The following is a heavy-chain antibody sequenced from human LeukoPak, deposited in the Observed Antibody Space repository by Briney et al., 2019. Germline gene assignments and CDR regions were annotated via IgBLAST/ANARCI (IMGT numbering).Heavy chain of an antibody. V-gene: IGHV4-59*08. CDR1: GDSISGYY. CDR3: ARHSGSSWYYFDY. Sequence: SSETLSLTCTVSGDSISGYYWSWIRQPPGKGLEWIGYIYYIGSTNYNPSLKSRVTISVDTPKNQFSLKLSSVTAADTAVYYCARHSGSSWYYFDYWGQGTLVTVSS. CDR2: IYYIGST. J-gene: IGHJ4*02. D-gene: IGHD6-13*01.